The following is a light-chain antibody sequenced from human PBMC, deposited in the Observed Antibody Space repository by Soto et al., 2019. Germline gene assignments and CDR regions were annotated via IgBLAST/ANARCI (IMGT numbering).Light chain of an antibody. J-gene: IGKJ4*01. V-gene: IGKV1-33*01. CDR2: AAS. Sequence: DIQMTQSPSSLSASVGDRVTITCQASQDIRNYLNWYQQKSGKAPKLLIYAASHLQTGVPSTLSGSGSGTDFTFTISSLQPEDIATYYCQQYDTLPLTFGGGTKVEIK. CDR1: QDIRNY. CDR3: QQYDTLPLT.